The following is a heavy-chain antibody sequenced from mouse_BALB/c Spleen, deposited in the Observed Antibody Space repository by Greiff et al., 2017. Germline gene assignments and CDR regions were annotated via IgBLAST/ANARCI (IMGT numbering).Heavy chain of an antibody. V-gene: IGHV2-9*02. CDR3: ARDDGNYVLYAMDY. CDR1: GFSLTSYG. J-gene: IGHJ4*01. CDR2: IWAGGST. Sequence: VKLMESGPGLVAPSQSLSITCTVSGFSLTSYGVHWVRQPPGKGLEWLGVIWAGGSTNYNSALMSRLSISKDNSKSQVFLKMNSLQTDDTAMYYCARDDGNYVLYAMDYWGQGTSVTVSS. D-gene: IGHD2-1*01.